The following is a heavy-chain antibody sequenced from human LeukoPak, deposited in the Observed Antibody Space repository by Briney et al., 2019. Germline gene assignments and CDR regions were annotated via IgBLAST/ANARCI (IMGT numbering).Heavy chain of an antibody. V-gene: IGHV4-59*01. Sequence: SETLSLTCTVSGGSISSYYWSWIRQPPGKGLEWIGYIYYSGSTNYNPSLKSRVTISVDTSKNQFSLKLSSVTAADTAVYYCARGDPLEDNRNDGGFDYWGQGTLVTVSS. J-gene: IGHJ4*02. D-gene: IGHD1-1*01. CDR2: IYYSGST. CDR3: ARGDPLEDNRNDGGFDY. CDR1: GGSISSYY.